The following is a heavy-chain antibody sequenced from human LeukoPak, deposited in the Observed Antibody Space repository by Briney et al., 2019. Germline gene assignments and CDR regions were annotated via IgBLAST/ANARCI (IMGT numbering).Heavy chain of an antibody. D-gene: IGHD5-24*01. CDR2: ISGSAGST. J-gene: IGHJ4*02. Sequence: GGSLRLSCAASGXSFSDCAMSWVRQAPGRGLELVSSISGSAGSTYYADSMKGPFTIPRENPKTTLHLEMNGLRAEDTAIYYCTKGMATIRRHIDSWGQGTLVTVSS. CDR1: GXSFSDCA. CDR3: TKGMATIRRHIDS. V-gene: IGHV3-23*01.